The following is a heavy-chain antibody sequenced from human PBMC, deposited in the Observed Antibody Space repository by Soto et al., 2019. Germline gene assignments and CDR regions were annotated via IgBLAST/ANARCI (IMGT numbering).Heavy chain of an antibody. D-gene: IGHD3-3*01. CDR3: VKDLRPNRGWFGP. CDR2: ISGDGTRT. V-gene: IGHV3-23*01. CDR1: GFNFYNYA. J-gene: IGHJ5*02. Sequence: PGGSLRLSXAASGFNFYNYAMTWVRQAPGKGLEWVSGISGDGTRTYYGDSVKGRFTISRDNSKNTVFLQMNSLRAEDTALYYCVKDLRPNRGWFGPWGQGTRVTVSS.